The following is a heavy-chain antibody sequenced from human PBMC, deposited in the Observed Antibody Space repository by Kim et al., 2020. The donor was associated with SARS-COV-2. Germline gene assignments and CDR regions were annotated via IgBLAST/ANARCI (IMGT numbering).Heavy chain of an antibody. CDR2: IIPIFGTA. J-gene: IGHJ4*02. V-gene: IGHV1-69*13. Sequence: SVKVSCKASGGTFSSYAISWVRQAPGQGLEWMGGIIPIFGTANYAQKFQGRVTITADESTSTAYMELSSLRSEDTAVYYCARERAAAGMIDYWGQGTLVTVSS. CDR1: GGTFSSYA. D-gene: IGHD6-13*01. CDR3: ARERAAAGMIDY.